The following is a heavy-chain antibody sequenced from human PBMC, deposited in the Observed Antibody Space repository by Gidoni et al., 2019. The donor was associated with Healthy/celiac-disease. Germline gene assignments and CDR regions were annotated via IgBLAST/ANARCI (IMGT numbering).Heavy chain of an antibody. CDR1: GYSISSGYY. J-gene: IGHJ4*02. CDR2: IYHSGST. CDR3: ARTRTTVTEDFDY. Sequence: QVQLQESGPGLVTPSETLSLTCAVSGYSISSGYYWGWIRQPPGKGLEWIGSIYHSGSTYYNPSLKSRVTISVDTSKNQFSLKLSSVTAADTAVYYCARTRTTVTEDFDYWGQGTLVTVSS. V-gene: IGHV4-38-2*01. D-gene: IGHD4-4*01.